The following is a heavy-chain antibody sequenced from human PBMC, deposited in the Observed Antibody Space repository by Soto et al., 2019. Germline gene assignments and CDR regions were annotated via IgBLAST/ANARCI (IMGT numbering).Heavy chain of an antibody. CDR3: ARVRGRLLRFDP. CDR2: FHSSGAT. Sequence: PSETLSLTCTVSGGSISSADYYWSWIRQPPGKGLEWIGYFHSSGATYKDPSLKSRVTISVDTSKNQISLKLDSVTAADTAVYYCARVRGRLLRFDPWGQGTLVTVSS. V-gene: IGHV4-30-4*01. D-gene: IGHD2-15*01. J-gene: IGHJ5*02. CDR1: GGSISSADYY.